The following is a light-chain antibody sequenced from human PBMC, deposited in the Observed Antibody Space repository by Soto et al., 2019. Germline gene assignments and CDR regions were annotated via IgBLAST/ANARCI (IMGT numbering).Light chain of an antibody. CDR1: QSISSY. V-gene: IGKV1-39*01. Sequence: DIQMTQSPSSLSASVGDRVTITCRASQSISSYLNWYQQKPGKAPKLLIYAASSLQSGVPSRFSGSGSGTDFTLTIRSLQAEYFATYYCQRSDSSPLNVGPGNKVDI. CDR3: QRSDSSPLN. J-gene: IGKJ3*01. CDR2: AAS.